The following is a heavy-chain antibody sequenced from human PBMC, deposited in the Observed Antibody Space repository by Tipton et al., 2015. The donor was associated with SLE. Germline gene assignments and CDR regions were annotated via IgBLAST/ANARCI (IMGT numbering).Heavy chain of an antibody. J-gene: IGHJ6*02. CDR2: IYYSGTT. V-gene: IGHV4-59*01. Sequence: LRLSCSVSGCSISHFYWSWIRQPPGKGLEWIAYIYYSGTTNYNPSLKSRVSISVDTSKNHFSLNLYSVTAADTAVYYCARGSRGVGFDVWGHGTTVIVSS. CDR3: ARGSRGVGFDV. CDR1: GCSISHFY. D-gene: IGHD3-10*01.